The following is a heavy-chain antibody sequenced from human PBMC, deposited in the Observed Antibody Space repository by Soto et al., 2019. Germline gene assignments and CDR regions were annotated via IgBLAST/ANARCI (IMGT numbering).Heavy chain of an antibody. CDR3: ARDLGYCSGGSCYNYYYGMDV. CDR2: INAGNGNT. D-gene: IGHD2-15*01. CDR1: GYTFTSYA. Sequence: QVQLVQSGAEVKKPGASVKVSCKASGYTFTSYAMHWVRQAPGQRLEWMGWINAGNGNTKYSQKFQGRVTITRDTSASTAYMELSSLRSEDTAVYYCARDLGYCSGGSCYNYYYGMDVWGQGTTVTVSS. J-gene: IGHJ6*02. V-gene: IGHV1-3*01.